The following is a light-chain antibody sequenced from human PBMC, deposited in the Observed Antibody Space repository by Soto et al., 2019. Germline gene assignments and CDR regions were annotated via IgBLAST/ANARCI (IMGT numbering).Light chain of an antibody. Sequence: QSVLTQPASVSGSPGQTITISCTGTSSDVRSYNTVSWYQQHPGKAPKLLIYDDTERPSGVSSRFSGSKSGNTASLTISGLQAEDEADYYCCSSAGRRLVLFGGGTKVTVL. V-gene: IGLV2-23*01. CDR3: CSSAGRRLVL. J-gene: IGLJ2*01. CDR2: DDT. CDR1: SSDVRSYNT.